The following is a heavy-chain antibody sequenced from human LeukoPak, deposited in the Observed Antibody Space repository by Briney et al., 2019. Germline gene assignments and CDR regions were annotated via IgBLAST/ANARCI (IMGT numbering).Heavy chain of an antibody. D-gene: IGHD6-19*01. CDR3: ARLPDISGWPFDY. V-gene: IGHV4-59*01. CDR1: DDSINRDF. J-gene: IGHJ4*02. Sequence: SETLSLTCTASDDSINRDFWTWIRQPPGKGLEWIGYIRYSGRTAYNPSLKSRVTISIDRSKNQFSLKLMSVTAADTAIYYCARLPDISGWPFDYWGQGMLVTVSS. CDR2: IRYSGRT.